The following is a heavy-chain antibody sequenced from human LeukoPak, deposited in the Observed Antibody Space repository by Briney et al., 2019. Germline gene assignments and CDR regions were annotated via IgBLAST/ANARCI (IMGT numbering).Heavy chain of an antibody. Sequence: GGSLRLSCAASGFTFSRYSMHWVRQAPGKGLEYVSAISSNGGSTYYANSVKGRFTISRDNSKNTVYLQMNSLRSEDTAVYFCARDGADLIPTGLDYWGQGTPVTVSS. J-gene: IGHJ4*02. V-gene: IGHV3-64*01. CDR1: GFTFSRYS. CDR2: ISSNGGST. D-gene: IGHD4/OR15-4a*01. CDR3: ARDGADLIPTGLDY.